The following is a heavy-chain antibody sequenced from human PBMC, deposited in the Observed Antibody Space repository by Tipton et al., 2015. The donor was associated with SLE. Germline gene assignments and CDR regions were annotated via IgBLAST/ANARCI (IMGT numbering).Heavy chain of an antibody. Sequence: SLRLSCAASGFTVSSNFMTWVRQAPGKGLECVSVIYSGDSTNYSDPVKGRFTISRDNSKNTLYLQMNSLRAEDTAVYYCARASETQYYDFWSAKYLIGGFDYWGQGTRVTVSS. CDR1: GFTVSSNF. V-gene: IGHV3-66*02. CDR2: IYSGDST. D-gene: IGHD3-3*01. J-gene: IGHJ4*02. CDR3: ARASETQYYDFWSAKYLIGGFDY.